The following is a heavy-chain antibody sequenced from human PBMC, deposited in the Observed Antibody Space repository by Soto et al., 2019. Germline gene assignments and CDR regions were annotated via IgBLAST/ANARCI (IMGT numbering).Heavy chain of an antibody. Sequence: GSLRLSCAASGFTFSSYGMHWVRQAPGKGLEWVAVIWYDGSNKYYADSVKGRFTISRDTSKKKLYLQMNSLRAEDTAVYYCARDPSIAAAGGPLKWELNPLYNMDVWGQGTTVTVSS. J-gene: IGHJ6*02. CDR3: ARDPSIAAAGGPLKWELNPLYNMDV. CDR1: GFTFSSYG. V-gene: IGHV3-33*01. CDR2: IWYDGSNK. D-gene: IGHD6-13*01.